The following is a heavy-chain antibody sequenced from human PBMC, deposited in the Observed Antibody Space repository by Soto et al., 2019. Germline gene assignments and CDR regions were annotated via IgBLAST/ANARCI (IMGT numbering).Heavy chain of an antibody. CDR1: GFTFTRYS. J-gene: IGHJ4*02. V-gene: IGHV3-21*06. Sequence: PGGSLRLSCAASGFTFTRYSMNWVRQAPGKGLEWVSSISSTTNYIYYGDSMKGRFAISRDNAKNSLYLEMNSLRAEDTAVYYCARESEDLTSNFDYWGQGTLVTVSS. CDR3: ARESEDLTSNFDY. CDR2: ISSTTNYI.